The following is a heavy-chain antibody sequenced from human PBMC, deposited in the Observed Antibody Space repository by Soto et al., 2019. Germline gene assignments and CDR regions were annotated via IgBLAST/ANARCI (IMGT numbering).Heavy chain of an antibody. Sequence: GGSLRLSCAASGFTFSNAWMNWVRQAPGKGLEWVGRIKSKTDGGTTDYAAPVKGRFTISRDDSKNTLYLQMNSLKTEDTAVYYFTTVKVGYDFWSGYYIPDYWGQGTLVTVSS. V-gene: IGHV3-15*07. J-gene: IGHJ4*02. CDR3: TTVKVGYDFWSGYYIPDY. D-gene: IGHD3-3*01. CDR1: GFTFSNAW. CDR2: IKSKTDGGTT.